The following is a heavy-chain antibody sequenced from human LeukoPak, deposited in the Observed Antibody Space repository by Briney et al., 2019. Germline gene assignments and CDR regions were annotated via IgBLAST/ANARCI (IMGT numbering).Heavy chain of an antibody. CDR1: GFALSSHW. CDR3: ARDRDTAMGL. J-gene: IGHJ4*02. D-gene: IGHD5-18*01. V-gene: IGHV3-7*01. CDR2: VNRDGSET. Sequence: GGSLRLSCAASGFALSSHWMTWVRQVPGRGPEWVANVNRDGSETYYLDSVKGRFTISKDNAKNSLYLQMDSLRAEDTAVYYCARDRDTAMGLWGQGTLVTVSS.